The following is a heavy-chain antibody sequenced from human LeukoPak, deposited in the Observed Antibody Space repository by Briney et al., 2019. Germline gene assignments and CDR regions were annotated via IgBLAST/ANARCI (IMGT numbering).Heavy chain of an antibody. V-gene: IGHV4-4*07. D-gene: IGHD2-2*01. Sequence: SETLSLTCTVSGGAISSYYWSWIRQPAGKGLEWIGRIYISGSTNYNPSLKSRVTMSVDKSKNQFSLKLSSVIAADTAVYYCARTTEGYCSSASCFGFSYSYYMDVWGKGTTVTIPS. J-gene: IGHJ6*03. CDR1: GGAISSYY. CDR3: ARTTEGYCSSASCFGFSYSYYMDV. CDR2: IYISGST.